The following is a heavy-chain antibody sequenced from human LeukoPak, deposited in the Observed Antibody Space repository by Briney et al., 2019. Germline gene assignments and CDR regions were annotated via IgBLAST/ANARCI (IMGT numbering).Heavy chain of an antibody. CDR2: IWYDGSNK. Sequence: GGSLRLSCAASGFTFNSYGMHWVRQAPGKGLEWVAVIWYDGSNKYYADSVKGRFTISRDNSENTLYLQMDSLRAEDTAVCYCARDPGVRWLVGFDYWGQGTLVTVSS. V-gene: IGHV3-33*01. D-gene: IGHD6-19*01. CDR3: ARDPGVRWLVGFDY. CDR1: GFTFNSYG. J-gene: IGHJ4*02.